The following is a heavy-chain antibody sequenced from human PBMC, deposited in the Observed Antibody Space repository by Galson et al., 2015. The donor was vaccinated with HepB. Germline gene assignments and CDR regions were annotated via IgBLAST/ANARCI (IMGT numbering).Heavy chain of an antibody. D-gene: IGHD3-16*01. V-gene: IGHV4-34*01. CDR2: TNHRGNT. CDR3: ARGHTAGYDYVWGRREKLAAHWDY. Sequence: SETLSLTCAVYGGSFSGHYWTWIRQPPGKGLEWIGNTNHRGNTNYNPSLKSRVIMSADSSKNQFSLKLTYVTAADMAVYYCARGHTAGYDYVWGRREKLAAHWDYWGQGTLLTVSS. J-gene: IGHJ4*02. CDR1: GGSFSGHY.